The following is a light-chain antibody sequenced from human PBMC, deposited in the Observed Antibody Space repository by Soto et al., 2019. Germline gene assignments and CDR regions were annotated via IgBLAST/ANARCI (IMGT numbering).Light chain of an antibody. CDR3: QQTYSSPIT. CDR2: AAS. CDR1: QSISSY. Sequence: TPMHQSPSSPSASVGDRIAIPFRASQSISSYLNWYQQKPGKAPKLLISAASILQSGVPSRFSGSGSGTDFTLTISNLQPEDFAGYYCQQTYSSPITFGQGTRLEIK. J-gene: IGKJ5*01. V-gene: IGKV1-39*01.